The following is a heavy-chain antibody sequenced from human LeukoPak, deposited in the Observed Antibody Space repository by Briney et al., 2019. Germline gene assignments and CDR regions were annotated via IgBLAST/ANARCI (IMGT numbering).Heavy chain of an antibody. D-gene: IGHD1-14*01. CDR1: GYTFTSYA. J-gene: IGHJ3*02. CDR3: AKAFGSRKAFDI. V-gene: IGHV1-3*01. Sequence: ASVKVSCKASGYTFTSYAIHWVRQAPGQRLEWIGWINAGNGNTKYSQKFQGRVTITRDTSASTAYMELSSLRSEDTAVYYCAKAFGSRKAFDIWGQGTMVTVSS. CDR2: INAGNGNT.